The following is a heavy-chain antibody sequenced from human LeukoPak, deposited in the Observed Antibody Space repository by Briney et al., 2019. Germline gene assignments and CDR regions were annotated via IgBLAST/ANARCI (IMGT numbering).Heavy chain of an antibody. D-gene: IGHD3-16*01. CDR2: IYTTGKT. CDR3: ARHGYTASHYFLDF. Sequence: SETLSLTCTVSSGSINSYYWGWVRQPAGRGLEWIGRIYTTGKTDYNPSLKSRLTMSVDTSKRQLSLNLMSVTAADTAIYFRARHGYTASHYFLDFWSQGTLVTVSS. V-gene: IGHV4-4*07. J-gene: IGHJ4*02. CDR1: SGSINSYY.